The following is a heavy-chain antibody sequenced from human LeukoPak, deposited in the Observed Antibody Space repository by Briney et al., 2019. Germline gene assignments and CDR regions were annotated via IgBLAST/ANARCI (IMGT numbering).Heavy chain of an antibody. CDR2: IHRSGSA. V-gene: IGHV4-34*01. CDR1: GVSLNEHY. Sequence: SETLSLTCAVYGVSLNEHYWGWIRQPPGKGLQWIGDIHRSGSANYNPSLKSRVTMSIDTSKNQCSLKLISVTAADTAFYYCARGPTWGQGTLVTVSS. CDR3: ARGPT. J-gene: IGHJ5*02.